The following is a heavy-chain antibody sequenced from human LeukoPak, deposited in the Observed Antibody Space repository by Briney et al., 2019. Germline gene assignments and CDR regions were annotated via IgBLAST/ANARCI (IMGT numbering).Heavy chain of an antibody. J-gene: IGHJ4*02. CDR1: GGSFSGYY. V-gene: IGHV4-34*01. D-gene: IGHD3-22*01. CDR3: ARGLAYYYDSSGPGNYYFDY. CDR2: INHSGST. Sequence: SETLSLTCAVYGGSFSGYYWSWIRQPPGKGLEWIGEINHSGSTNYNPSLKSRVTISVDTSKNQFSLKLSSVTAADTAVYYCARGLAYYYDSSGPGNYYFDYWGQGTLVTVSS.